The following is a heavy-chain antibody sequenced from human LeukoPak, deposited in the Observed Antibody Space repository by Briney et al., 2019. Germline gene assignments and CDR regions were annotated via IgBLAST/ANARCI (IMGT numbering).Heavy chain of an antibody. CDR3: ARDADSSSWYRKGGWFDP. V-gene: IGHV1-2*02. CDR1: GYTFTGYY. CDR2: INPNSGGT. D-gene: IGHD6-13*01. J-gene: IGHJ5*02. Sequence: GASVKVSCKASGYTFTGYYMHWVRQAPGQGLEWMGWINPNSGGTNYAQKFQGRVTMTRDTSITTAYMELSRLRSDDTAVYYCARDADSSSWYRKGGWFDPWGQGTLVTVSS.